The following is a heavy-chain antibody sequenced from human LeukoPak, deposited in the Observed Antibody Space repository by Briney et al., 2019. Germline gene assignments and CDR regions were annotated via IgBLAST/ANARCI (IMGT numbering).Heavy chain of an antibody. J-gene: IGHJ4*02. D-gene: IGHD5-18*01. Sequence: GGSLRLSCAASGFTFSSYEMNWVRQAPGKGLEWVANIKKDGSEKYYVDSVKGRFTISRDNAKTSLYLLMNSLRAEDTAVYYCARHLSGVTGYTYGRGIDYWGQGTLVTVSS. CDR3: ARHLSGVTGYTYGRGIDY. CDR1: GFTFSSYE. V-gene: IGHV3-7*01. CDR2: IKKDGSEK.